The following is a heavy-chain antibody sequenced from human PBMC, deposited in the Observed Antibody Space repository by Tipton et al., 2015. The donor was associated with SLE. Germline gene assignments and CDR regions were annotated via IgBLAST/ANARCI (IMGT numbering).Heavy chain of an antibody. CDR3: ARESAAAGTRWFDP. V-gene: IGHV4-39*07. CDR2: IYYSGSG. J-gene: IGHJ5*02. Sequence: LRLSCTVSGGSISSGSYCWGWIRQPPGKGPEWIGTIYYSGSGHYNPSLKSRVTISVDTSKNQFFLKLSSVTAADTAVYYCARESAAAGTRWFDPWGQGTLVTVSS. D-gene: IGHD6-13*01. CDR1: GGSISSGSYC.